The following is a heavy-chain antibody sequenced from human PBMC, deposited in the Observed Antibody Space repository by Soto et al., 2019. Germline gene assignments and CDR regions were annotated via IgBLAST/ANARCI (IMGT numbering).Heavy chain of an antibody. Sequence: PGGSLRLSCAASGFTFSNFPMNWVRQAPGKGLEWVAAIGTSGVSTYYADSVKGRFTISRDNSKNTLYLQMNSLRAEDTAVYYCGRPMGKGFFLGGFLSDRGGRGPRVTFSS. J-gene: IGHJ4*02. CDR1: GFTFSNFP. CDR3: GRPMGKGFFLGGFLSDR. V-gene: IGHV3-23*01. CDR2: IGTSGVST. D-gene: IGHD3-16*01.